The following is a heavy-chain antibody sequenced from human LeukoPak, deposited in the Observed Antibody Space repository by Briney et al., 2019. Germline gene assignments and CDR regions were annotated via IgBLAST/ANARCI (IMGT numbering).Heavy chain of an antibody. J-gene: IGHJ6*02. CDR1: GYTFTSYD. V-gene: IGHV1-8*01. Sequence: ASVKVSCEASGYTFTSYDINWVRQATGQGLEWMGWMNPNSGNTGYAQKFQGRVTMTRNTSISTAYMELSSLRSEDTAVYYCARGSVGATWYYYYGMDVWGQGTTVTVSS. CDR3: ARGSVGATWYYYYGMDV. D-gene: IGHD1-26*01. CDR2: MNPNSGNT.